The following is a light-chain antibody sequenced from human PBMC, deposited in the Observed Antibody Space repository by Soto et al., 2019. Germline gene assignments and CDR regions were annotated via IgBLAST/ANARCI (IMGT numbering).Light chain of an antibody. J-gene: IGKJ4*01. V-gene: IGKV1-33*01. CDR3: QQYDNLPPLT. CDR2: DAS. Sequence: DIQMTQSPSSLSASVGDRVTITCQASQDISNYLNWYQQKPGKAPKLLIYDASNLETGVPSRFXGSGSGTDFTFTISSLQAEDIATYYCQQYDNLPPLTFGGGTKVEIK. CDR1: QDISNY.